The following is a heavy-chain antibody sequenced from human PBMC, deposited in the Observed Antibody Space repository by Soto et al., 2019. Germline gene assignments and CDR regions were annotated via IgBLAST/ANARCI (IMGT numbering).Heavy chain of an antibody. CDR2: IDPSDSYT. Sequence: GESLKISCKGSGYSFTSYWISWVRQMPGKGLEWMGRIDPSDSYTNYSPSFQVHVTISADKSISTAYLQWSSLKASDTAMYYCARHGARAMASTYYNYGMDVWGQGTTVTVS. CDR3: ARHGARAMASTYYNYGMDV. V-gene: IGHV5-10-1*01. J-gene: IGHJ6*02. D-gene: IGHD5-18*01. CDR1: GYSFTSYW.